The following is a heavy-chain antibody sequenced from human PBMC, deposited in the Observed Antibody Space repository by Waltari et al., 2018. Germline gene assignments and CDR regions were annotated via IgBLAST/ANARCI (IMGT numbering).Heavy chain of an antibody. CDR2: IYYSGST. D-gene: IGHD2-2*01. J-gene: IGHJ6*03. V-gene: IGHV4-30-4*08. CDR1: GGSISSGDYY. Sequence: QVQLQESGPGLVKPSQTLSLTCTVSGGSISSGDYYWSWIRQPPGKGLEWIGYIYYSGSTYYNPSLKSRVTISVDTSKNQFSLKLSSVTAADTAVYYCAGMDCSSTSCQGSYYYMDVWGKGTTVTISS. CDR3: AGMDCSSTSCQGSYYYMDV.